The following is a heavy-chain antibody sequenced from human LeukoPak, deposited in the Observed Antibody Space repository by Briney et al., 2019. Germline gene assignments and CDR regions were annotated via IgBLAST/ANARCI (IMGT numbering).Heavy chain of an antibody. CDR2: IYYRGSA. Sequence: SETLSLTCTVSGGSISSSTYYWGWIRQPPGKGLEWIGNIYYRGSAYYNPSLKSRVTISVDTSKNQFSLKLNSVTAADTAVYYCARTDIAAAGTGYYYYYMDVWGKGTTVTVSS. V-gene: IGHV4-39*01. CDR3: ARTDIAAAGTGYYYYYMDV. J-gene: IGHJ6*03. D-gene: IGHD6-13*01. CDR1: GGSISSSTYY.